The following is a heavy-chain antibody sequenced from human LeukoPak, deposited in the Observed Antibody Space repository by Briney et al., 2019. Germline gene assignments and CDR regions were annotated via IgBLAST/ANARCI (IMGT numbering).Heavy chain of an antibody. V-gene: IGHV3-66*01. CDR3: ARDPPAVASNTYG. D-gene: IGHD6-13*01. Sequence: PGGSLRLSCAASGVTVSSNYMNWVRQAPGKGLEWVSLIYSGGTTHYADTVKGRFTISRDSSTNTLYLQMNSLRVEDTAVYYCARDPPAVASNTYGWGQGTLVTVSS. CDR2: IYSGGTT. J-gene: IGHJ4*02. CDR1: GVTVSSNY.